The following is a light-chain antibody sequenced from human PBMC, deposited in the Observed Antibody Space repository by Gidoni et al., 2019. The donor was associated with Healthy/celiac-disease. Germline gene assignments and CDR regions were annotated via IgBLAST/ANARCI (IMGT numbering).Light chain of an antibody. J-gene: IGLJ1*01. CDR1: SSNIGSNT. CDR2: SNN. V-gene: IGLV1-44*01. CDR3: AAWDDSLNGEV. Sequence: QSVLTHPPSSSGTPGQRVTISCSGSSSNIGSNTVNWYQQLPGTAPKLLIYSNNQRPSGVPDRFSGSKSGTSASLAISGLKSEDEADYYCAAWDDSLNGEVFGTGTKVTVL.